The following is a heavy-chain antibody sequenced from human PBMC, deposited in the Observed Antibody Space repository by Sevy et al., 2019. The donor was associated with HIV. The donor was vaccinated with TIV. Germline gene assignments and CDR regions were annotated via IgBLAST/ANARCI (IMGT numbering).Heavy chain of an antibody. V-gene: IGHV5-51*01. Sequence: GESLKISCKGSGYSFTSHWIGWVRHMPGKCLEWMGIIYPDDSDTRYSPSFQGQVTFSADKSISTAYLQWSSLKASDTAMYYCATSRSGYFDSSGYYIYWGQGTLVTVSS. J-gene: IGHJ4*02. CDR3: ATSRSGYFDSSGYYIY. D-gene: IGHD3-22*01. CDR2: IYPDDSDT. CDR1: GYSFTSHW.